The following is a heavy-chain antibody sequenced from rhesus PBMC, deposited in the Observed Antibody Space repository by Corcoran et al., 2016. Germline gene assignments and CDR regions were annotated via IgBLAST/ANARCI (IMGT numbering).Heavy chain of an antibody. CDR2: IRSKAYGGTA. J-gene: IGHJ4*01. CDR1: GFTFSDHY. Sequence: EVQLVESGGGLVQPGGSLRLSCAASGFTFSDHYMYWVRQAPGKGREWVGFIRSKAYGGTAEYAASGKCRFTISRDDSKSIAYLQMNSLKTEDTAVYYCTRDRMIAAYYFDYWGQGVLVTVSS. D-gene: IGHD6-25*01. CDR3: TRDRMIAAYYFDY. V-gene: IGHV3-184*01.